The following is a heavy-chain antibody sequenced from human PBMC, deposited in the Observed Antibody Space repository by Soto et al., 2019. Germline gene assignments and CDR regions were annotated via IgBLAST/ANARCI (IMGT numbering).Heavy chain of an antibody. Sequence: GSLRLSCAASGFTVSSNYMTWVRQAPGKGLEWVSAIYSGGRTYYADSVKGRFTISRDNSKNPLYLQMNSLRAEDTAVYYCARARSTAAGLFDYWGLGTLVTVSS. CDR2: IYSGGRT. V-gene: IGHV3-53*01. CDR3: ARARSTAAGLFDY. CDR1: GFTVSSNY. D-gene: IGHD6-13*01. J-gene: IGHJ4*02.